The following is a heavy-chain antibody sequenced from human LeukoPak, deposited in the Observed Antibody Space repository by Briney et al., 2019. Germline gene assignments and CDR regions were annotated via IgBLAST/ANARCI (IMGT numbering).Heavy chain of an antibody. CDR2: INHSGST. Sequence: PSETLSLTCAVYGGSFSGYYWSWIRQPPGKGLEWIGEINHSGSTNYNPSLKSRVTISVDTSKNQFSLKPSSVTAADTAVYYCARGFVRFLEDRHYYYYYGMDVWGQGTTVTVSS. J-gene: IGHJ6*02. V-gene: IGHV4-34*01. CDR1: GGSFSGYY. D-gene: IGHD3-3*01. CDR3: ARGFVRFLEDRHYYYYYGMDV.